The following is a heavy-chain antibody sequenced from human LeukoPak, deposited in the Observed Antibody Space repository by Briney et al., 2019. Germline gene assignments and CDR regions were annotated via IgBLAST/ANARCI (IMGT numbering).Heavy chain of an antibody. V-gene: IGHV3-53*01. CDR3: ARVNGDTAMGYHFDY. D-gene: IGHD5-18*01. CDR1: GFTVSSNY. J-gene: IGHJ4*02. CDR2: IYSGGST. Sequence: PGGSLRLSCAASGFTVSSNYMSWVRQAPGKGLEWVSVIYSGGSTYYADSVKGRFTISRDNSKNTLYLQMNSLRAEDTAVYYCARVNGDTAMGYHFDYWGQGTLVTVSS.